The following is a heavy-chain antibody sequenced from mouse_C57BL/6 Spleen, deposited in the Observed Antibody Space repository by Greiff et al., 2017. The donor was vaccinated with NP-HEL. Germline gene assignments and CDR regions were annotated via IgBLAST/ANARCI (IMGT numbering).Heavy chain of an antibody. CDR2: IHPNSGST. Sequence: VQLQQSGAELVKPGASVKLSCKASGYTFTSYWMHWVKQRPGQGLEWIGKIHPNSGSTNYNEKFKSKATLTVDKSSSTAYMQLSSLTSEDSAVYYCARINWAFDYWGQGTTLTVSS. CDR1: GYTFTSYW. CDR3: ARINWAFDY. J-gene: IGHJ2*01. D-gene: IGHD4-1*02. V-gene: IGHV1-64*01.